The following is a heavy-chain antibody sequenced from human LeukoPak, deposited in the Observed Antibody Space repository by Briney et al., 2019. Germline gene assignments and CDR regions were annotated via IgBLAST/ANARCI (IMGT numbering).Heavy chain of an antibody. V-gene: IGHV1-18*01. CDR2: ISAYNGNT. D-gene: IGHD6-13*01. CDR3: ARGERGIAAAGWGNWFDP. Sequence: ASVKVSCKASVYTFTSYGISWVRQAPGQGLEWMGWISAYNGNTNYAQKLQGRVTMTTDTSTSTAYMELRSLRSDDTAVYYCARGERGIAAAGWGNWFDPWGQGTLVTVSS. CDR1: VYTFTSYG. J-gene: IGHJ5*02.